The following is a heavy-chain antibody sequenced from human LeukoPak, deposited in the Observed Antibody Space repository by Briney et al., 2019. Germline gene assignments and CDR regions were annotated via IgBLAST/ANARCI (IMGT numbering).Heavy chain of an antibody. CDR3: ASSPHYYYGMDV. CDR2: IIPILGIA. J-gene: IGHJ6*02. V-gene: IGHV1-69*04. Sequence: SVKVSCKASGGTFSSYAISWVRQAPGQGLEWMGRIIPILGIANYSQKFQGRVTITADKSTSTAYMELSSLRSEDTAVYYCASSPHYYYGMDVWGQGTTVTVSS. CDR1: GGTFSSYA.